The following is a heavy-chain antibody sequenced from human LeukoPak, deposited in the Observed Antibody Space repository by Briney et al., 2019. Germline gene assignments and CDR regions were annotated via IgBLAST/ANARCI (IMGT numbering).Heavy chain of an antibody. Sequence: GGSLRLSCAASGFTVSSNYMSWVRQAPGRGLEWVSVMYSGGSTYYADSVKGRFTSSRDNSKNTLYLQMDSLRAEDTAVYYCARGYCSSTSCLPVHYFDYWGQGTLVTVSS. J-gene: IGHJ4*02. CDR2: MYSGGST. CDR1: GFTVSSNY. V-gene: IGHV3-53*01. CDR3: ARGYCSSTSCLPVHYFDY. D-gene: IGHD2-2*01.